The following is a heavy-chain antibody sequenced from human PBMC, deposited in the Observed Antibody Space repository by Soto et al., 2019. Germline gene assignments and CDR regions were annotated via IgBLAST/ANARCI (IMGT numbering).Heavy chain of an antibody. CDR1: GGSITSSSFY. CDR3: ARGYDILTGPLDY. Sequence: SETLSLTCTVSGGSITSSSFYWGWIRQLPGKGLEWIGTIYYSGSTYYNPSLKSRVTVSVDTSKSQFSLNLNSVTAADTAVYYCARGYDILTGPLDYWGPGTLVT. D-gene: IGHD3-9*01. CDR2: IYYSGST. J-gene: IGHJ4*02. V-gene: IGHV4-39*01.